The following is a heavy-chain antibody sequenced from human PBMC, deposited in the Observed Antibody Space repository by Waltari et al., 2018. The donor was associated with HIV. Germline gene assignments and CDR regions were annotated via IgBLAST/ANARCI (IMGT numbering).Heavy chain of an antibody. J-gene: IGHJ6*02. V-gene: IGHV4-4*07. CDR3: ARDLGYCSGGDCSSKPFDYYYYGMDV. Sequence: QVRLQESGPGLVKPSETLSLTCTVSGDSISGYYWSWIRQPAGKGLEWIGRIFSTGSTNYNTSRQSRATMSLDTPQNQFSLRLSSVSAADTAVYYCARDLGYCSGGDCSSKPFDYYYYGMDVWGQGTTVTVSS. D-gene: IGHD2-15*01. CDR1: GDSISGYY. CDR2: IFSTGST.